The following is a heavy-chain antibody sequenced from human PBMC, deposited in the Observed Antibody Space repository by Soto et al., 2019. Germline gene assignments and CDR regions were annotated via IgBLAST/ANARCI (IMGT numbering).Heavy chain of an antibody. CDR3: ARMKVDSAMVTAFDI. V-gene: IGHV4-59*01. CDR2: IYYSGST. D-gene: IGHD5-18*01. CDR1: GGSISSYY. Sequence: SETLSLTCTVSGGSISSYYWSWIRQHPGKGLEWIGYIYYSGSTNYNHSHKSRVTISVDTTKNQFSLKMSSVTAADTAVYYCARMKVDSAMVTAFDIWGQGTMVTVSS. J-gene: IGHJ3*02.